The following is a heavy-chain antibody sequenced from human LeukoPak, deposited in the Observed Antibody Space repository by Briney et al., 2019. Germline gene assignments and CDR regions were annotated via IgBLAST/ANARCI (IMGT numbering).Heavy chain of an antibody. J-gene: IGHJ2*01. Sequence: GGSLRLSCAASGFTFSSYAMSWVRQAPGKGLEWVSAISGSGGSTYYADSVKGRFTISRDKSKNTLYLQMNSLRAEDTAVYYCAKAPILDWYFDLWGRGTLVTVSS. CDR3: AKAPILDWYFDL. D-gene: IGHD3-3*01. CDR2: ISGSGGST. V-gene: IGHV3-23*01. CDR1: GFTFSSYA.